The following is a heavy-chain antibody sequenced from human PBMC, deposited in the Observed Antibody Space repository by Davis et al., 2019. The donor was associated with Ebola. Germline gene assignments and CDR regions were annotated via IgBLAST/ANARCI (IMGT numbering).Heavy chain of an antibody. J-gene: IGHJ4*02. CDR1: GYTFTTYG. CDR2: VNPNSGNT. D-gene: IGHD3-10*01. CDR3: VRDLRGWGDFDY. V-gene: IGHV1-8*01. Sequence: AASVKVSCKASGYTFTTYGINWVRQATGQGLEWMGWVNPNSGNTGYAQKFRGRVTMTRNTSINTAYMELSSLTSGDTAVYYCVRDLRGWGDFDYWGQGTLVTVSS.